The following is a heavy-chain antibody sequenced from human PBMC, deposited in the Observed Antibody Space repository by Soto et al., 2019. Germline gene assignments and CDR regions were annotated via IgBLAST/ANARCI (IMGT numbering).Heavy chain of an antibody. V-gene: IGHV3-30*18. CDR2: ISYDGSNK. Sequence: GSLRLSCAASGFTFSSYGMHWVRQAPGKGLEWVAVISYDGSNKYYADSVKGRFTISRDNSKNTLYLQMNSLRAEDTAVYYCAKDAGYSSGWYGGYGMDVWGQGTTVTVSS. CDR3: AKDAGYSSGWYGGYGMDV. CDR1: GFTFSSYG. J-gene: IGHJ6*02. D-gene: IGHD6-19*01.